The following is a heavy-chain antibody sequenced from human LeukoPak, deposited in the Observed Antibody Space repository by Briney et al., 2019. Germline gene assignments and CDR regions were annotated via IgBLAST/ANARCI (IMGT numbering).Heavy chain of an antibody. V-gene: IGHV4-59*08. J-gene: IGHJ4*02. CDR3: AGGSGSLFDY. CDR1: GGSISSYY. Sequence: PSETLSLTCTVSGGSISSYYWSWIRQPPGKGLEWIGYIYYSGSTNYNPSLKSRVTISVDTSKNQFSLKLSSVTAADTAVYYWAGGSGSLFDYWGQGTLVTVSS. CDR2: IYYSGST. D-gene: IGHD3-10*01.